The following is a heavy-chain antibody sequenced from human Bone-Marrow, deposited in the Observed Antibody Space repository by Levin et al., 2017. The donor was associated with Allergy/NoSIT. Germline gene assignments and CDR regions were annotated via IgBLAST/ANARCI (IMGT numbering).Heavy chain of an antibody. J-gene: IGHJ4*02. CDR2: ISGSGGST. CDR3: AKDCCSGWYSLNYFDY. V-gene: IGHV3-23*01. Sequence: ETLSLTCAASGFTFSSYAMSWVRQAPGKGLEWVSAISGSGGSTYYADSVKGRFTISRDNSKNTLYLQMNSLRAEDTAVYYCAKDCCSGWYSLNYFDYWGQGTLVTVSS. D-gene: IGHD6-19*01. CDR1: GFTFSSYA.